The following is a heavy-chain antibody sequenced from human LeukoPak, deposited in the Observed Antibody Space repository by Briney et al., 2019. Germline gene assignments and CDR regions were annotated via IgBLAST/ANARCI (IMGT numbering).Heavy chain of an antibody. CDR3: ARDEHTAMAGGYYGMDV. CDR1: GGTFSSYG. D-gene: IGHD5-18*01. CDR2: IIPIFGTA. J-gene: IGHJ6*02. Sequence: SVKVSCKASGGTFSSYGISWVRQAHGQGLEREGGIIPIFGTANYAQEFQGWVTMTRDTSISTAYMELSRLRSDDTAVYYCARDEHTAMAGGYYGMDVWGQGTTVTVSS. V-gene: IGHV1-69*05.